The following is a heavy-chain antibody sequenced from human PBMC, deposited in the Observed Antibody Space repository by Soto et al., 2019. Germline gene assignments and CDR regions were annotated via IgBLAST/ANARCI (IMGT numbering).Heavy chain of an antibody. D-gene: IGHD6-25*01. CDR3: EKDKQRED. Sequence: LRQASWKGLEWVSIISSDGERTYHPGATYYADSVRGRFNISRDNSKNTLYLQMNSLRAEHTGLSYCEKDKQREDWGQ. CDR2: ISSDGERT. V-gene: IGHV3-NL1*01. J-gene: IGHJ1*01.